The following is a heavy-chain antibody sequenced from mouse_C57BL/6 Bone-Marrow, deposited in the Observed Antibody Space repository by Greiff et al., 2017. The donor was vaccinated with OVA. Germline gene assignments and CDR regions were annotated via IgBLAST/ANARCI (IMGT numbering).Heavy chain of an antibody. CDR2: ISNLAYSI. CDR3: ARHGGAMDY. J-gene: IGHJ4*01. CDR1: GFTFSDYA. V-gene: IGHV5-15*01. Sequence: EVQLVESGGGLVQPGGSLKLSCAASGFTFSDYAMAWVRQAPRQGPEWVAFISNLAYSIYYADTVTGRFTISSENAKNTLYLVMSSLRSEDTAMYYYARHGGAMDYWGQGTSVTVSS.